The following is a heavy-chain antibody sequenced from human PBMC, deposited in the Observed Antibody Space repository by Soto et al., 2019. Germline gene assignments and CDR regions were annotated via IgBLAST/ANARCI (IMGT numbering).Heavy chain of an antibody. D-gene: IGHD3-22*01. CDR1: GFTFSNYA. CDR3: AKDTYYHDSSGYYIFEF. J-gene: IGHJ4*02. Sequence: GGSLRLSCAASGFTFSNYAMTWVRQAPGKGLEWVSFISGSGGITYYADSVKGRFTISRDNSEDTLYLQMNSLIVEDTAVYFCAKDTYYHDSSGYYIFEFWGQGTLVTVSS. V-gene: IGHV3-23*01. CDR2: ISGSGGIT.